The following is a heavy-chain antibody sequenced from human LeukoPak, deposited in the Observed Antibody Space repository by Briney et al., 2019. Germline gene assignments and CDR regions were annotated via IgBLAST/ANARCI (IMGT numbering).Heavy chain of an antibody. CDR3: AREYSSSWYGYFDY. V-gene: IGHV3-48*03. CDR1: GFTFSSYE. CDR2: ISSSGSTI. Sequence: GGSLRLSCAASGFTFSSYEMNWVRQAPGKGLEWVSYISSSGSTIYYADSVKGRFTISRDNAKNSLYPQMNSLRAEDTAVYYCAREYSSSWYGYFDYWGQGTLVTVSS. D-gene: IGHD6-13*01. J-gene: IGHJ4*02.